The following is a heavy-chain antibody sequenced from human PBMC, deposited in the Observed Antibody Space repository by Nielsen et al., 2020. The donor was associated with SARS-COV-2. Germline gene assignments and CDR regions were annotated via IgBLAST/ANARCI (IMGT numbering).Heavy chain of an antibody. J-gene: IGHJ5*02. CDR1: GGSISSSNW. CDR3: ARSLYSSSSPWFDP. D-gene: IGHD6-6*01. CDR2: IYHSGST. V-gene: IGHV4-4*02. Sequence: SETLSLTCAVSGGSISSSNWWSWVRQPPGKGLEWIGEIYHSGSTNYNPSLKSRVTISVDKSKNQFSLKLSSVTAADTAVYYCARSLYSSSSPWFDPWGQGTLVTVSS.